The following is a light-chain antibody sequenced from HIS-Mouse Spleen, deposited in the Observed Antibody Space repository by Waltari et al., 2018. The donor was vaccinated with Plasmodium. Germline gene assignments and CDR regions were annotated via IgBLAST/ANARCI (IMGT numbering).Light chain of an antibody. CDR3: QVWDSSSDHVV. CDR1: NIGSKS. J-gene: IGLJ2*01. V-gene: IGLV3-21*03. CDR2: GDS. Sequence: SYVLTQPPSVSGKTARITCGGNNIGSKSVHWYQQKPGQAPVLVVYGDSDRPSGIPERFSGSNSGNTATLTISRVEAGDEADYYCQVWDSSSDHVVFGGGTKLTVL.